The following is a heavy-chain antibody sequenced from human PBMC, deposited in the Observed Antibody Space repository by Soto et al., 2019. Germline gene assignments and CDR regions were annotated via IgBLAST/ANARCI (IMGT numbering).Heavy chain of an antibody. D-gene: IGHD6-6*01. Sequence: GQSQKISFMGSRYSFSSDWISWVRYMPGKGLELRVIIYSGDSDTRYSLSFQNQLPISAAKSISTTYLQWSSLKASDTALDYGARGQGYSRSSAHYFYFGVEVWGEGTTVTV. CDR1: RYSFSSDW. V-gene: IGHV5-51*01. CDR3: ARGQGYSRSSAHYFYFGVEV. CDR2: IYSGDSDT. J-gene: IGHJ6*02.